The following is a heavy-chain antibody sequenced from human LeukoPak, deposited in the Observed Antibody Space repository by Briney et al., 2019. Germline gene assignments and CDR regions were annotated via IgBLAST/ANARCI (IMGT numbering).Heavy chain of an antibody. Sequence: GRSLRLSCAASGFTFSSYGMHWVRQAPGKGLEWVAVIWYDGSNKYYADSVKGRFTISRDNSKNTLYLQMNSLRDDDRAVYYCARDREAYSNPMKDGAFDLWGQGTMVTVSS. J-gene: IGHJ3*01. D-gene: IGHD4-11*01. CDR2: IWYDGSNK. CDR1: GFTFSSYG. V-gene: IGHV3-33*01. CDR3: ARDREAYSNPMKDGAFDL.